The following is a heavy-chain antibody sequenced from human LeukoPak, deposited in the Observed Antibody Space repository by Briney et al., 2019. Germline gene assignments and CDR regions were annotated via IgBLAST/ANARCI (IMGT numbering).Heavy chain of an antibody. J-gene: IGHJ4*02. Sequence: GASVKVSCKASGYTFTDYYMHWVQQAPGKGLEWMGRVDPEGGETIYAEKFQGRVTITADTSTDTAYMELSSLRSEDTAVYYCATVGYCTNGVCYYYFDYWGQGTLVTVSS. CDR1: GYTFTDYY. CDR2: VDPEGGET. CDR3: ATVGYCTNGVCYYYFDY. V-gene: IGHV1-69-2*01. D-gene: IGHD2-8*01.